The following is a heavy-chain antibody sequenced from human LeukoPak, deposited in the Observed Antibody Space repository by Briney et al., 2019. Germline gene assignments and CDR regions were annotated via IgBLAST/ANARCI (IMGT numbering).Heavy chain of an antibody. D-gene: IGHD4-17*01. J-gene: IGHJ1*01. V-gene: IGHV4-39*07. CDR3: ARDNGPYGDYVMY. Sequence: PSETLSLTYTVSGGSISSSSYYWGWIRQPPGKGLERIGSIYYSGSTYYNPSLKSRVTISVDTSKNQFSLKLSSVTAADTAVYYCARDNGPYGDYVMYWGQGTLVTVSS. CDR2: IYYSGST. CDR1: GGSISSSSYY.